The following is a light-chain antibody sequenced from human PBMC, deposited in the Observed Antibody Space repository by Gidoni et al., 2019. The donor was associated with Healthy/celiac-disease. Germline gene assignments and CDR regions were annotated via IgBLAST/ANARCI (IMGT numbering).Light chain of an antibody. Sequence: EIVMTQSPATLSVSPGERATLSCRASQSVSSNLAWYQQKPGQAPRLLIYGASTRATGIPARFSGSGSGTEFTLTISSLQSEDFAVYYCQQYNNWPPGVFXGXTKVEIK. J-gene: IGKJ4*01. V-gene: IGKV3-15*01. CDR1: QSVSSN. CDR3: QQYNNWPPGV. CDR2: GAS.